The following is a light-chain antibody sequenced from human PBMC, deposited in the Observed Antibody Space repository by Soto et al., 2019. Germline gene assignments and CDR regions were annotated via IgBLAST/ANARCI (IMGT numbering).Light chain of an antibody. CDR1: QRVSSY. V-gene: IGKV3-15*01. CDR3: QQYIDWPRT. CDR2: GAS. Sequence: EIVMTQSPATLSVSPGERATLSCRASQRVSSYLAWYQQKPGQPPRLLIYGASTRATGIPARFSGSGSGTEFTLTISSLQSEDFAVYYCQQYIDWPRTFGQGTKVEVK. J-gene: IGKJ1*01.